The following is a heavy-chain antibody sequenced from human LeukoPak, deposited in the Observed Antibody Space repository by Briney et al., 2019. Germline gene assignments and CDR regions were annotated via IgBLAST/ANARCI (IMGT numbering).Heavy chain of an antibody. CDR3: ASRITMVRGVPGPAY. V-gene: IGHV3-21*04. Sequence: GGSLRLSCAASVFTFSTYNMNWVRQAPGKGLEWVSSITSSSRYTYYADSVKGRFTISRDNSKNTLYLQMNSLRAEDTAVYYCASRITMVRGVPGPAYWGQGTLVTVSS. D-gene: IGHD3-10*01. CDR1: VFTFSTYN. J-gene: IGHJ4*02. CDR2: ITSSSRYT.